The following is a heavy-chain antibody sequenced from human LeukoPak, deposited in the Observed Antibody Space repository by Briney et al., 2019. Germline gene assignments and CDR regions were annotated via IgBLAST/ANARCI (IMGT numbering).Heavy chain of an antibody. CDR3: ASGPYDSRSLSWFDP. J-gene: IGHJ5*02. D-gene: IGHD3-22*01. CDR2: INHSGST. Sequence: PSETLSLTCAVYGGSFSGYYWSWIRQPPGKGLEWIGEINHSGSTNYNPSLKSRVTISVDTSKNQSSLKLSSVTAADTAVYYCASGPYDSRSLSWFDPWGQGTLVTVSS. CDR1: GGSFSGYY. V-gene: IGHV4-34*01.